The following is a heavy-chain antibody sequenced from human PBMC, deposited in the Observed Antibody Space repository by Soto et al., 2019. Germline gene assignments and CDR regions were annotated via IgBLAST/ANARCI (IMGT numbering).Heavy chain of an antibody. CDR2: ISASGGST. J-gene: IGHJ4*01. D-gene: IGHD3-16*01. V-gene: IGHV3-23*01. CDR1: GFRFSGYA. CDR3: AKKLRDSNANFDY. Sequence: PGGSLRLSCAASGFRFSGYAISWVRQAPGKGLEWVAAISASGGSTSYTDSVRGRFTISRDNSKSTLYLQMNSLRAEDTAVYFCAKKLRDSNANFDYWGRGTVVTVSS.